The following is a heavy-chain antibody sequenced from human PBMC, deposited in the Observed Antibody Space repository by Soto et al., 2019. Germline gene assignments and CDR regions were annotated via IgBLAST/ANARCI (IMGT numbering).Heavy chain of an antibody. J-gene: IGHJ6*01. V-gene: IGHV4-31*03. CDR3: ARDILTGFPEYYYYGMDV. D-gene: IGHD3-9*01. CDR2: IYYSGST. CDR1: GGSISSGGYY. Sequence: SETLSLTCTVSGGSISSGGYYWSWIRQHPGKGLEWIGYIYYSGSTYYNPSLKSRVTISVDTSKNQFSLKLSSVTAADTAVYHCARDILTGFPEYYYYGMDVWGQGTTVTVSS.